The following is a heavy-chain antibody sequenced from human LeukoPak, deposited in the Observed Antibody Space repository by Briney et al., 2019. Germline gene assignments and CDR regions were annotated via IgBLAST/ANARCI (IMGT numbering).Heavy chain of an antibody. Sequence: ASVKVSCKASGYTFTSYAMNWVRQAPGQGLEWMGWINTNTGNPTYAQGFTGRFVFSLDTSVSTAYLQISSLKAEDTAVYYCARDSSGLYYYGMDVWGQGTTVTVSS. J-gene: IGHJ6*02. CDR1: GYTFTSYA. CDR2: INTNTGNP. D-gene: IGHD6-19*01. CDR3: ARDSSGLYYYGMDV. V-gene: IGHV7-4-1*02.